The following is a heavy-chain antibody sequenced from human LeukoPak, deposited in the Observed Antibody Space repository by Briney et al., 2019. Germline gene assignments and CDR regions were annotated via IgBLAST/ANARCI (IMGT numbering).Heavy chain of an antibody. Sequence: PSETLSLTCTVSGGSISSYYWSWIRQPPGKGLEWIGYIYYSGSTNCNPSLKSRVTISVDTSKNQFSLKLSSVTAADTAMYYCARAIRWSYFDYWGQGTLVTVSS. CDR1: GGSISSYY. CDR2: IYYSGST. V-gene: IGHV4-59*01. J-gene: IGHJ4*02. CDR3: ARAIRWSYFDY. D-gene: IGHD3-10*01.